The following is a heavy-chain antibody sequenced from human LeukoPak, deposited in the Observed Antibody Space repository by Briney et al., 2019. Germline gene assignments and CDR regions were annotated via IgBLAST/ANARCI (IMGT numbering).Heavy chain of an antibody. D-gene: IGHD1-26*01. Sequence: GGSLRLSCAASGFPFSSDGMSWVRQAPGKGLEWVSTISGVGTSTYFADSVRGRFTISKDNSKNTLYLQVNSLRAEDTAVYYCVKAYSGSYSPIDYWGQGTLVTVSS. CDR3: VKAYSGSYSPIDY. J-gene: IGHJ4*02. CDR1: GFPFSSDG. CDR2: ISGVGTST. V-gene: IGHV3-23*01.